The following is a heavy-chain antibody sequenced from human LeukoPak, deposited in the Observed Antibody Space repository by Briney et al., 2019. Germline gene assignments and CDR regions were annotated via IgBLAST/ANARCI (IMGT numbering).Heavy chain of an antibody. D-gene: IGHD3-10*01. CDR3: ARAVRRPLDDAFDI. Sequence: GASVKDSCKASGGTFSSYAISWVRQAPGQGLEWMGGIIPIFGTANYAQKFQGRVTITADESTSTAYMELSSLRSEDTAVYYCARAVRRPLDDAFDIWGQGTMVTVSS. V-gene: IGHV1-69*13. J-gene: IGHJ3*02. CDR1: GGTFSSYA. CDR2: IIPIFGTA.